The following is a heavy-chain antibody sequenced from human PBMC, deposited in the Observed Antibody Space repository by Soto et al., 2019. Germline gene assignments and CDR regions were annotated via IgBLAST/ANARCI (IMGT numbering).Heavy chain of an antibody. CDR1: GFTFGDSY. V-gene: IGHV3-11*06. J-gene: IGHJ5*02. D-gene: IGHD1-1*01. CDR3: LRGGAGGLLDP. CDR2: ISSRSRYT. Sequence: GGSLRLSCAGSGFTFGDSYMSWIRQAPGKGLEWVSYISSRSRYTAYADSVKGRFTISRDNAKKSLYLQMMSLKAEDTAIYYCLRGGAGGLLDPWGQGTMVTVSS.